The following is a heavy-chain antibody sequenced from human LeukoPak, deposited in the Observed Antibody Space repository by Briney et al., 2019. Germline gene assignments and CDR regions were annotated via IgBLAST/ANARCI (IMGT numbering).Heavy chain of an antibody. Sequence: SETLSLTCAVSGGSISSGGYSWSCIRQPPGKGLELIGYIYHRESTYYNQSLKSTVTISVDRSKDQFSLKLSSVTAADTAVYYCARSYGSGSYNYWGQGTLVTVSS. CDR2: IYHREST. D-gene: IGHD3-10*01. J-gene: IGHJ4*02. CDR3: ARSYGSGSYNY. CDR1: GGSISSGGYS. V-gene: IGHV4-30-2*01.